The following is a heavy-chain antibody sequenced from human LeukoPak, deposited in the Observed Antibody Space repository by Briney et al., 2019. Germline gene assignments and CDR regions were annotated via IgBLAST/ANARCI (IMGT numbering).Heavy chain of an antibody. J-gene: IGHJ6*03. V-gene: IGHV5-51*01. CDR3: ARHVGSSFGGSYMDV. CDR1: GYSFTSYW. D-gene: IGHD4-23*01. CDR2: IYPGDSDT. Sequence: GESLKISCKGSGYSFTSYWIGWGRQMPGKGLGWMGIIYPGDSDTRYSPSFQGQVTISADKSISTAYLQWSSLKASDTAMYYCARHVGSSFGGSYMDVWGKGTTVTVSS.